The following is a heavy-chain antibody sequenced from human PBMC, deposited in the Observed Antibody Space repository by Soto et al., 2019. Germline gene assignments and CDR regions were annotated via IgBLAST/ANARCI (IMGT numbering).Heavy chain of an antibody. CDR2: ISAYNGNT. CDR1: GYTFTRYS. V-gene: IGHV1-18*04. J-gene: IGHJ6*02. CDR3: ARGDSTDCSNGVCSFFYNHDMDV. Sequence: ASVKVSCKASGYTFTRYSISWVRQAPGQGLDWMGWISAYNGNTKYAQERQGRVTMTTDTSTSTAYMELRSLRSDDTAMYYCARGDSTDCSNGVCSFFYNHDMDVWGQGTTVTVSS. D-gene: IGHD2-8*01.